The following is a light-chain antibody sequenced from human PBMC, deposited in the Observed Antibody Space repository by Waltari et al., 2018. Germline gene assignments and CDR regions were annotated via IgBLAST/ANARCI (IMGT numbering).Light chain of an antibody. CDR2: RDN. J-gene: IGLJ2*01. Sequence: SDELTQPSSVSVAPGQTARITCSGDAWPRQSSSWYQKKSGQAPGMVMDRDNERPSGIPERFSVSSSGTTFTLIISGVQAEDEAEYYCQSPDSSGTYVIFGGGTKLTVL. CDR3: QSPDSSGTYVI. CDR1: AWPRQS. V-gene: IGLV3-25*03.